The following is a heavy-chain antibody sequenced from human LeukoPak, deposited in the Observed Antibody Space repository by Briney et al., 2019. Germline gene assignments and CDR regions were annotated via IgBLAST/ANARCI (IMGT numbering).Heavy chain of an antibody. CDR3: ARYKYSSGWYYGMDV. J-gene: IGHJ6*02. V-gene: IGHV3-21*01. CDR1: GFTFSSYS. D-gene: IGHD6-19*01. Sequence: PGGSLRLSCAASGFTFSSYSWNWVGQAQGKGLEWVSSISSSSSYIYYADSVKGRFTISRDNAKNSLYLQMNSLRAEDTAVYYCARYKYSSGWYYGMDVWGQGTTVTVSS. CDR2: ISSSSSYI.